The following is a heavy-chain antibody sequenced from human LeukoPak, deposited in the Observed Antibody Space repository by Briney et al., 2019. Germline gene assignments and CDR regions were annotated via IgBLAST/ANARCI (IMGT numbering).Heavy chain of an antibody. CDR3: AKARWYSSSWYEGDY. CDR1: GFTFSSYA. Sequence: PGGSLRLSCAASGFTFSSYAMSWVRQAPGKGLEWVSAISGSGGSTYYADSVKGRFTISRDNSKNTLYLQMNSLRAEDTAVYYCAKARWYSSSWYEGDYWGQGTLVTVSS. V-gene: IGHV3-23*01. J-gene: IGHJ4*02. D-gene: IGHD6-13*01. CDR2: ISGSGGST.